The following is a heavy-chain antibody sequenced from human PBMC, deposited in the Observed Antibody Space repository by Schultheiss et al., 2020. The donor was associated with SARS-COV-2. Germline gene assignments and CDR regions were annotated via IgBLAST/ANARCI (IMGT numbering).Heavy chain of an antibody. D-gene: IGHD1-26*01. CDR1: GYTFSVHY. V-gene: IGHV1-2*06. Sequence: ASVKVSCKASGYTFSVHYINWVRQAPGQGLEWMGRINPKTGGTDFAQKFQGSVTMTRDTSINTAYMELGNLRSDDTAIYYCARENWVLGVGATAGRWFDSWGQGTLVTVSS. CDR3: ARENWVLGVGATAGRWFDS. J-gene: IGHJ5*01. CDR2: INPKTGGT.